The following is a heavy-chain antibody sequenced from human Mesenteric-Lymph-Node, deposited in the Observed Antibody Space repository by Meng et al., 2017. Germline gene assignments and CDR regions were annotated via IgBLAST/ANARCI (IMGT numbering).Heavy chain of an antibody. CDR3: ARVGTEPMRAFDI. CDR2: IYPGNSDT. CDR1: GYSFTSYW. V-gene: IGHV5-51*01. Sequence: GESLKISCKGSGYSFTSYWIGWVRQMPGKGLEWMGIIYPGNSDTRYSPSFQGQVTISADKSISTAYLQWSSLKASDTAMYYCARVGTEPMRAFDIWGQGTMVTVSS. J-gene: IGHJ3*02. D-gene: IGHD1-1*01.